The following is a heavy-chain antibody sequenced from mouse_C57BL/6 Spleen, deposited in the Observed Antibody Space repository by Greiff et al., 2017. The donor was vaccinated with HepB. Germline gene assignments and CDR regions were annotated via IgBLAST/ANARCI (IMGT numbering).Heavy chain of an antibody. D-gene: IGHD3-2*02. J-gene: IGHJ4*01. CDR1: GYTFTSYW. CDR3: ARDSSGYGAMDY. V-gene: IGHV1-55*01. CDR2: IYPGSGST. Sequence: QVQLQQPGAELVKPGASVKMSCKASGYTFTSYWLTWVKQRPGQGLEWIGDIYPGSGSTNYNEKFKSKATLTVDTSSSTAYMQLSSLTSEDSAVYYCARDSSGYGAMDYWGQGTSVTVSS.